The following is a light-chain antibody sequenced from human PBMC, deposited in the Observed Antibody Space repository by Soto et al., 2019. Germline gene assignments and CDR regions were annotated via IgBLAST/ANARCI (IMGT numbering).Light chain of an antibody. CDR2: DVS. CDR1: QDISNY. Sequence: DIQMPQSPSSLSASVGDRVTITCQERQDISNYLNWYKQKPGKAPKVLIYDVSNLATGVPSRCRGSGSLTDFTLTISSLHPEDIATYYCQQYDSRLTFSFGQETRLEIK. J-gene: IGKJ5*01. V-gene: IGKV1-33*01. CDR3: QQYDSRLTFS.